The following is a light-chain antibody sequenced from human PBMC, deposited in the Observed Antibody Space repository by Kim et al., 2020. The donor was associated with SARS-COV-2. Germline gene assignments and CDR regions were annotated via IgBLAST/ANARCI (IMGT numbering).Light chain of an antibody. Sequence: DIQMTQSPSSLSASVGDRVTITCRASQSIGKFLNWYQQRPGNAPNLLIYGASNLQSGVPSRFSGSGSGTEFTLTINSLQPEDFVTYYCQQSFGTPPITFGQGTRLEIK. V-gene: IGKV1-39*01. J-gene: IGKJ5*01. CDR2: GAS. CDR1: QSIGKF. CDR3: QQSFGTPPIT.